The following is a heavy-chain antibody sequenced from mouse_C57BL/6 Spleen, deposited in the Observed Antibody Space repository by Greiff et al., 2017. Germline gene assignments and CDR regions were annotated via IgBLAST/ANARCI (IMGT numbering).Heavy chain of an antibody. V-gene: IGHV14-3*01. CDR3: ARDDYGRFAY. D-gene: IGHD2-4*01. Sequence: EVQLQQSVAELVRPGASVKLSCTASGFHIKNTYMPWVKQRPEQGLEWIGRIDPAHGNTKYAPKFQCKATITADTSSNTAYLQLSSLTSEDTAIYYCARDDYGRFAYWGQGTLVTFSA. CDR2: IDPAHGNT. J-gene: IGHJ3*01. CDR1: GFHIKNTY.